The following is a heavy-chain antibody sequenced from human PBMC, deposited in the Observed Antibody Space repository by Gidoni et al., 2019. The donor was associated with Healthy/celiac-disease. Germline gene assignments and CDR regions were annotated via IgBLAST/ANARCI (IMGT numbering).Heavy chain of an antibody. CDR2: INHSGST. CDR1: GGSFSGYY. Sequence: QVQLQQWGAGLLKPSETLSLTCAVYGGSFSGYYWSWIRQPPGKGLEWIGEINHSGSTNYNPSLKSRVTISVDTSKNQFSLKLSSVTAADTAVYYCARGGHYGDYRGGYYYGMDVWGQGTTVTVSS. J-gene: IGHJ6*02. CDR3: ARGGHYGDYRGGYYYGMDV. D-gene: IGHD4-17*01. V-gene: IGHV4-34*01.